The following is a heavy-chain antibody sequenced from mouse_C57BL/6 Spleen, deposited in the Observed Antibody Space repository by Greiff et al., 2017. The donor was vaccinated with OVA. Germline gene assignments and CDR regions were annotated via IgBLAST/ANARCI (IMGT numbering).Heavy chain of an antibody. CDR3: TRDSPDYYGSSYWYFDV. CDR2: ISSGGDYI. V-gene: IGHV5-9-1*02. CDR1: GFTFSSYA. Sequence: EVMLVESGAGLVKPGGSLKLSCAASGFTFSSYAMSWVRQTPEKRLEWVAYISSGGDYIYYADTVKGRFTISRDNARNTLYLQMSSLKSEDTAMYYCTRDSPDYYGSSYWYFDVWGTGTTVTVSS. J-gene: IGHJ1*03. D-gene: IGHD1-1*01.